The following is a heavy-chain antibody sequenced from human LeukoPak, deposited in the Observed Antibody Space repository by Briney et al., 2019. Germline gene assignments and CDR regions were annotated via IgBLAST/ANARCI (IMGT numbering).Heavy chain of an antibody. CDR2: IYYSGST. V-gene: IGHV4-59*01. J-gene: IGHJ3*02. Sequence: SQTLSLTCPVYGGSISSYYWSWNRQPPGKGLEWIGYIYYSGSTNYNPSLKSRVTISVDTSKNQFSLKLSSVTAADTAVYYCARDRMELGAFDIWGQGTMVTVSS. CDR3: ARDRMELGAFDI. D-gene: IGHD1-7*01. CDR1: GGSISSYY.